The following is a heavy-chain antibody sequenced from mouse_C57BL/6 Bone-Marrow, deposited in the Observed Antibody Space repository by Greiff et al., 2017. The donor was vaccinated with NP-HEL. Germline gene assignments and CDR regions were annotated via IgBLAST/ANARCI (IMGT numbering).Heavy chain of an antibody. D-gene: IGHD1-1*01. J-gene: IGHJ2*01. CDR2: IDPETGGT. CDR3: TRGEDYYGSSYVGFDY. Sequence: VQLQQSGAELVRPGASVTLSCKASGYTFTDYEMHWVKQTPVHGLEWIGAIDPETGGTAYNQTFKGKAILTADKSSSTAYMELRSLTSEDSAVYYCTRGEDYYGSSYVGFDYWGQGTTLTVSS. CDR1: GYTFTDYE. V-gene: IGHV1-15*01.